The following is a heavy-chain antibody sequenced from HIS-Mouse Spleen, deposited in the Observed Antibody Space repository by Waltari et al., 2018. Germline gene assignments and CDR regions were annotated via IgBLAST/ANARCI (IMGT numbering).Heavy chain of an antibody. J-gene: IGHJ2*01. CDR3: AREIPYSSSWYDWYFDL. Sequence: QLQLQESGPGLVKPSETLSLTCTVSGGSISSSSYYWGWIRQPPGKGLEWIGSIYYSGSTYYNPSLKSRVTRSVDPSKNQFSLKLSSVTAADTAVYYCAREIPYSSSWYDWYFDLWGRGTLVTVSS. V-gene: IGHV4-39*07. CDR2: IYYSGST. D-gene: IGHD6-13*01. CDR1: GGSISSSSYY.